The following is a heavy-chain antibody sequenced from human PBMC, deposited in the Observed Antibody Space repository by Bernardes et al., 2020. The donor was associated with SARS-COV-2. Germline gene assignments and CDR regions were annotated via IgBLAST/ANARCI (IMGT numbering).Heavy chain of an antibody. CDR2: IKQDGSEK. J-gene: IGHJ4*02. V-gene: IGHV3-7*03. CDR3: ARETSIAAY. D-gene: IGHD6-6*01. CDR1: GFTFRDYW. Sequence: GSLRLSCAASGFTFRDYWMTWVRQAPGRGLEWVANIKQDGSEKYYVDSVKGRFTISRDNAKNSLYLQMDSLRAEDTAVYYCARETSIAAYWGLGTLVTVSS.